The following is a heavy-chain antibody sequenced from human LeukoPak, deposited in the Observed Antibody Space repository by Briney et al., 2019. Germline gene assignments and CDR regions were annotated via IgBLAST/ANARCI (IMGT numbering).Heavy chain of an antibody. V-gene: IGHV3-23*01. CDR2: IFPSGGEI. Sequence: PGGSLRLSCVASGFTFSTFAMIWVRQPPGKGLEWVSSIFPSGGEIHYADSVKGRFTISRDNSKNTLYLQMNSLRAEDTAVYYCAKDLGGEFDYWGQGTLVTVSS. J-gene: IGHJ4*02. CDR3: AKDLGGEFDY. D-gene: IGHD2-21*01. CDR1: GFTFSTFA.